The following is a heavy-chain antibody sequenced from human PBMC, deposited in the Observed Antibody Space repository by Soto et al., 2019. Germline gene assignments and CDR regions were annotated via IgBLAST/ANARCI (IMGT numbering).Heavy chain of an antibody. D-gene: IGHD6-19*01. Sequence: HPGGSLRLSCAASGFTFSSYGMHWVRQAPGKGLEWVAVIWYDGSNKYYADSVKGRFTISRDNSKNTLYLQMNSLRAEDTAVYYCARDDIGRVAVAPFDYWGQGTLVTVSS. CDR2: IWYDGSNK. V-gene: IGHV3-33*01. J-gene: IGHJ4*02. CDR1: GFTFSSYG. CDR3: ARDDIGRVAVAPFDY.